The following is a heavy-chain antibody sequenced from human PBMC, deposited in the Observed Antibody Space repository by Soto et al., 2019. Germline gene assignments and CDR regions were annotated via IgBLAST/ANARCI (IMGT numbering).Heavy chain of an antibody. CDR1: GFDFSTYW. CDR2: IKQGGRET. J-gene: IGHJ4*02. D-gene: IGHD1-20*01. CDR3: ARDFPVFKYGPGDY. Sequence: EVQLVESGGGLVQPGGSLRLSCVASGFDFSTYWMSWVRQAPGKGLEWVANIKQGGRETYYLGSVRGRFTISRDNAKRSLQLQMTSLRADNTAVYYCARDFPVFKYGPGDYWGQGALVTASS. V-gene: IGHV3-7*03.